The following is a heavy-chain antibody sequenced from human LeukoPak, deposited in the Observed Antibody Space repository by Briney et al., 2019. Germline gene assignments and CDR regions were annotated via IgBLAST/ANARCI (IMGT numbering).Heavy chain of an antibody. J-gene: IGHJ6*02. Sequence: GGSLRLSCAASGFTFSSYAMHWVRQAPGKGLEWVAVISYDGCNKYYADSVKGRFTISRDNSKNTLYLQMNSLRAEDTAVYYCADGGNSMDYYYYYGMDVWGQGTTVTVSS. CDR1: GFTFSSYA. D-gene: IGHD4-23*01. V-gene: IGHV3-30-3*01. CDR2: ISYDGCNK. CDR3: ADGGNSMDYYYYYGMDV.